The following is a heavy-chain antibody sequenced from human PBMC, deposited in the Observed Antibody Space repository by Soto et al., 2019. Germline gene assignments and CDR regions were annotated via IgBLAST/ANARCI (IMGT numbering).Heavy chain of an antibody. J-gene: IGHJ4*02. Sequence: GGSLRLSCVGSGFTFSSHWMHWARQAPGKGLAWVSRINSDGSSTTYADSVKGRFTISRDNAKNTLSLQMNSLRAEDTAIYYCARGPSYSSSWYGFDYWGQGALVTVSS. D-gene: IGHD6-13*01. CDR3: ARGPSYSSSWYGFDY. CDR2: INSDGSST. V-gene: IGHV3-74*01. CDR1: GFTFSSHW.